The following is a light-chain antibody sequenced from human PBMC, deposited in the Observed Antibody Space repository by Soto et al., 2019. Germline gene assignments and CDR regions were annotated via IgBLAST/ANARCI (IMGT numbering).Light chain of an antibody. J-gene: IGKJ5*01. CDR1: QGISSY. CDR2: AAP. Sequence: IQLTQSPSSLSASVGDRVTITCRASQGISSYLAWYQQKPGKAPKLLIYAAPTLQSGVPSRFSGRQSGTASTLTISRLQPEYIPTYCCQQPKGYPTTYGQ. V-gene: IGKV1-9*01. CDR3: QQPKGYPTT.